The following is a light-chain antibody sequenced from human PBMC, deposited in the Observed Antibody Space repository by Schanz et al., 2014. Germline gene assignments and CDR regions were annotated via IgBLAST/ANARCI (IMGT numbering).Light chain of an antibody. Sequence: QSALTQPASVSGSPGQSITISCTGTSSDVGGYNYVSWYQQHPGKAPKVMIYDVSNRPSGVSNRFSGSKSGNTASLTISGLRAEDEADYYCCSYTDSRVFGGGTKLTVL. CDR3: CSYTDSRV. CDR1: SSDVGGYNY. CDR2: DVS. J-gene: IGLJ3*02. V-gene: IGLV2-14*01.